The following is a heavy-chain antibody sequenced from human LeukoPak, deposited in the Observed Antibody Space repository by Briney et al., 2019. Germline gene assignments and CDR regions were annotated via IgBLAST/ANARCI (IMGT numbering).Heavy chain of an antibody. CDR3: ARAGLWDHSDSSGYHNAAFDV. J-gene: IGHJ3*01. CDR1: EYTLTDYY. CDR2: INPSSGGT. V-gene: IGHV1-2*02. Sequence: ASVKVSCEAFEYTLTDYYVHWVRQAPGQGLEWMGWINPSSGGTNYAQNFQGRVTMTRDTSISASYMELSRLRSDDTAVYYCARAGLWDHSDSSGYHNAAFDVWGQGTVVTVFS. D-gene: IGHD3-22*01.